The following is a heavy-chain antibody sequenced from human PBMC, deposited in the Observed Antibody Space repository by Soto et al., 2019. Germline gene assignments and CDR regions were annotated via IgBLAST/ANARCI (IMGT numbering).Heavy chain of an antibody. CDR3: ARESEDLTSNFDD. Sequence: EVQLVESGGGLVKPGGSLRLSCAASGFTFTRYSMNWVRQAPGKGLEWVSSISSTTNYIYYGDSMKGRFTISRDNAKNSLYLEMNGLRAEYTAVYYCARESEDLTSNFDDWGQGTLVTVSS. CDR2: ISSTTNYI. V-gene: IGHV3-21*06. J-gene: IGHJ4*02. CDR1: GFTFTRYS.